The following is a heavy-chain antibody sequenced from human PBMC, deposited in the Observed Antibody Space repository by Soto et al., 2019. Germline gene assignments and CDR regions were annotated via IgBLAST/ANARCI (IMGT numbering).Heavy chain of an antibody. CDR1: GGSFSGYY. V-gene: IGHV4-34*01. CDR2: INHSGST. Sequence: PSETLSLTCAVYGGSFSGYYWSWIRQPPGKGLEWIGEINHSGSTNYNPSLKSRVTISVDTSKNQFSLKLSSVTAADTAVYYCARGGTATDASYYYYYGMDVWGQGTTVTVSS. J-gene: IGHJ6*02. CDR3: ARGGTATDASYYYYYGMDV. D-gene: IGHD1-1*01.